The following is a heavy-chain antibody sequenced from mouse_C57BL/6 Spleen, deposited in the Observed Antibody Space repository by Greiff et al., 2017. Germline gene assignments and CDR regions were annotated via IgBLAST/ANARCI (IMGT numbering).Heavy chain of an antibody. D-gene: IGHD1-1*01. J-gene: IGHJ4*01. CDR1: GYAFSSYW. V-gene: IGHV1-80*01. CDR2: IYPGDGDT. Sequence: VQLQQSGAELVKPGASVKISCKASGYAFSSYWMNWVKQRPGKGLEWIGQIYPGDGDTNYNGKFKGKATLTADKSSSPAYMQRSSLTSEDSAVYFCARRTTVAMDYWGQGTSVTVSS. CDR3: ARRTTVAMDY.